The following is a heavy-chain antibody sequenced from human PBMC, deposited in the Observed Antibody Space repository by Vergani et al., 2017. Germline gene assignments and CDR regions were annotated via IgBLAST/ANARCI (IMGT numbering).Heavy chain of an antibody. D-gene: IGHD2-15*01. CDR2: IYYSGST. Sequence: QVQLQESGPGLVKPSETLSLTCTVSGGSISSYYWSWIRQPPGKGLEWIGYIYYSGSTNYNPSLKSRVTISVDTSKNQFSLKLSSVTAADTAVCYCARYCSGGSCYGGLDYWGQGTLVTVSS. CDR3: ARYCSGGSCYGGLDY. J-gene: IGHJ4*02. CDR1: GGSISSYY. V-gene: IGHV4-59*01.